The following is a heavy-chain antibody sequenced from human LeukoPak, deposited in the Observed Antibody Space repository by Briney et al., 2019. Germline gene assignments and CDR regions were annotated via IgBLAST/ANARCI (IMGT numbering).Heavy chain of an antibody. J-gene: IGHJ6*02. D-gene: IGHD3-22*01. Sequence: PGGSLRLSCAASGFTLDDDAMLWVRQARWKGLEWVSGISWNSGSIGYADSVKGRFTVSRDNAKNSLYLQMNSLRAEDTALYYCAKSYYDSNWVAYYYYGMDVWGQGTTVTVSS. CDR3: AKSYYDSNWVAYYYYGMDV. CDR1: GFTLDDDA. CDR2: ISWNSGSI. V-gene: IGHV3-9*01.